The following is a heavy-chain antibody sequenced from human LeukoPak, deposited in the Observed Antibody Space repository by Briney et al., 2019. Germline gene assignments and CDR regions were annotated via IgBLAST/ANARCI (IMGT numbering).Heavy chain of an antibody. CDR1: GFTFSSYG. V-gene: IGHV3-33*06. J-gene: IGHJ4*02. D-gene: IGHD5-12*01. CDR3: AKDGGPIIRFLISGPDY. Sequence: PGGSLRLSCAASGFTFSSYGMHWVRQAPGKGLEWVAVIWYDGSNKYYADSVKGRFTISRDNSENTLYLQMNSLRAEDTAVYCCAKDGGPIIRFLISGPDYWGQGTRVTVSS. CDR2: IWYDGSNK.